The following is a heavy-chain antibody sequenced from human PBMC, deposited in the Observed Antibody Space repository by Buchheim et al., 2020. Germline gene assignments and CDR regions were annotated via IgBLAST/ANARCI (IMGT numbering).Heavy chain of an antibody. J-gene: IGHJ6*02. V-gene: IGHV3-7*01. CDR2: IKQDGSEK. Sequence: EVQLVESGGGLVQPGGSLRLSCAASGFTFSSYWMSWVRQAPGKGLEWVANIKQDGSEKYYVDSVKGRFTISRDNAKNSLYLQMNSLRAEDTAVYYCARDSPVYYYDSSGPQHYYYGMDVWGQGTT. D-gene: IGHD3-22*01. CDR3: ARDSPVYYYDSSGPQHYYYGMDV. CDR1: GFTFSSYW.